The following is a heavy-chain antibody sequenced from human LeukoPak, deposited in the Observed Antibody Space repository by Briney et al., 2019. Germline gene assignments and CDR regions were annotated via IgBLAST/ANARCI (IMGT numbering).Heavy chain of an antibody. V-gene: IGHV3-21*01. CDR1: GFTFSSYS. CDR3: ARVPGEMGATLAYLDY. CDR2: ISSSSSYI. J-gene: IGHJ4*02. Sequence: GGSLRLSCAASGFTFSSYSMNWVRQAPGKGLEWVSSISSSSSYIYYADSVKGRFTISRDNAKNLVYLEMNSLRAEDTAVYYCARVPGEMGATLAYLDYWGQGTLVIVSS. D-gene: IGHD1-26*01.